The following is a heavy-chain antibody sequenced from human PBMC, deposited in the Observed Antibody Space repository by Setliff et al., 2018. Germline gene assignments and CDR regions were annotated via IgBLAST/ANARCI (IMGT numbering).Heavy chain of an antibody. D-gene: IGHD3-3*01. J-gene: IGHJ6*03. CDR1: SDSFSGHH. Sequence: SETLSLTCTVSSDSFSGHHWSWIRQPPGKGLEWIGYVSRSGSTKYNPSLKSRVAISLDTSKNQFSLNLSSVTAADTAVYYCARMSGFLYMDVWGKGTTVTVSS. CDR2: VSRSGST. CDR3: ARMSGFLYMDV. V-gene: IGHV4-59*08.